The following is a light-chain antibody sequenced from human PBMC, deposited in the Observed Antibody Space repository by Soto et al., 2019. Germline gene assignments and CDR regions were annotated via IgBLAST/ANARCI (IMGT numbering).Light chain of an antibody. J-gene: IGKJ1*01. CDR2: AAS. V-gene: IGKV3-20*01. CDR1: QSVSSSQ. Sequence: IVLTQSPDTLSLALGERATLSCRASQSVSSSQLVWYQQKPGQAPRLLIYAASSRATGIPDRFSGSGSGTDFTLTVSELETEDFAVYYCQHYANSVWTFGQGTKVEIK. CDR3: QHYANSVWT.